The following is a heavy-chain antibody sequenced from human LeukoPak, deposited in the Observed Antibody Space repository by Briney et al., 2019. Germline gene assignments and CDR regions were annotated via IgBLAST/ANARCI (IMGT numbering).Heavy chain of an antibody. Sequence: PGGSLRLSCAASGFTFNKYSMSWVRQAPGKGLEWLSYVSSTGSAIYYADSVKGRFTISRDNAKNSLYLQMNSLRDEDTAVYYCARRSIFDYWGQGTLVTVSS. D-gene: IGHD3-10*01. CDR2: VSSTGSAI. CDR3: ARRSIFDY. V-gene: IGHV3-48*02. J-gene: IGHJ4*02. CDR1: GFTFNKYS.